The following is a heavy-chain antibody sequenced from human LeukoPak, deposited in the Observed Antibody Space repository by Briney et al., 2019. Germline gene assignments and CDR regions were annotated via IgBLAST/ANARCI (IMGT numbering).Heavy chain of an antibody. CDR1: GGSISSRGYY. V-gene: IGHV4-31*03. J-gene: IGHJ5*02. D-gene: IGHD3-10*01. CDR2: IYYSGST. Sequence: SGTLSLTCTVSGGSISSRGYYWIWIRQHPGKGLEWIGYIYYSGSTYYNPSLKSRVTISVDTSKNQFSLKLSSVTAADTAVYYCARDFRRGWFDPWGQGTLVTVSS. CDR3: ARDFRRGWFDP.